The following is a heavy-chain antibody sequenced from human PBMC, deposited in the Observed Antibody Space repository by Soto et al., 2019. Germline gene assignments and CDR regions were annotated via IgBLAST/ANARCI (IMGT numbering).Heavy chain of an antibody. CDR1: GGSISSSSYY. CDR2: IYYSGST. J-gene: IGHJ2*01. D-gene: IGHD3-10*01. V-gene: IGHV4-39*01. Sequence: SETLSLTCTVSGGSISSSSYYWGWIRQPPGRGLEWIGSIYYSGSTYYNPSLKSRVTISVDTSKNQFSLKLSSVTAADTAVYYCARHGRYGSGSYSPVWYFDLWGRGTLVTVSS. CDR3: ARHGRYGSGSYSPVWYFDL.